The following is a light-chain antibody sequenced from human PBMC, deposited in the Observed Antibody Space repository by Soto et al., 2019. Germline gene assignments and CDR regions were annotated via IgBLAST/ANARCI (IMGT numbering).Light chain of an antibody. V-gene: IGKV3-20*01. Sequence: EIVLTQLPGTLSLSPGERATLSCRASQSVGINYLAWYQQKPGQAPRLLIYGASNRATGIPDRFSGSGSGTDFTLTISRLEPEDFAVYYCQQYGSSGTFGQGTKVDI. CDR2: GAS. J-gene: IGKJ1*01. CDR3: QQYGSSGT. CDR1: QSVGINY.